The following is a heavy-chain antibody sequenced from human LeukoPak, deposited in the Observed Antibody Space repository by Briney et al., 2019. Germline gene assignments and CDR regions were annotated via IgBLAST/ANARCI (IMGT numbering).Heavy chain of an antibody. J-gene: IGHJ4*02. CDR2: ISSSSSYI. CDR3: ARDQYLAYCGGDCYSGQFDY. D-gene: IGHD2-21*02. V-gene: IGHV3-21*01. CDR1: GFTFSNAW. Sequence: PGRSLRLSCAASGFTFSNAWMSWVRQAPGKGLEWVSSISSSSSYIYYADSVKGRFTISRDNAKNSLYLQMNSLRAEDTAVYYCARDQYLAYCGGDCYSGQFDYWGQGILVTVSS.